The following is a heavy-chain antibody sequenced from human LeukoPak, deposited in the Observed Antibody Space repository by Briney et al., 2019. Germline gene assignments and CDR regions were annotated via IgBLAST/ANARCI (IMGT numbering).Heavy chain of an antibody. CDR1: GFTFSTYT. V-gene: IGHV3-23*01. CDR2: IGNNGGGI. J-gene: IGHJ4*02. Sequence: GGSLRLSCAASGFTFSTYTMYWVRHPPGKRLEWVSIIGNNGGGIHYADSVKGRFTISRDNFKNALYLQMNSLRVEDTAVYYCAIDPNWGTHSWGQGVLVTVSS. D-gene: IGHD7-27*01. CDR3: AIDPNWGTHS.